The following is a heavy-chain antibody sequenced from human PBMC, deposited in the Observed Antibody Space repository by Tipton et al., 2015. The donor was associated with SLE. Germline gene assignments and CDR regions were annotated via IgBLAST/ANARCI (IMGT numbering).Heavy chain of an antibody. Sequence: SLRLSCTASGFTFGDYAMNWVRQAPGKGLEWVSSISTSNIYIHYADSVKGRFTISRDNAKNSLFLQMNSLRAEDTAVYYCASIRTTRNAFDVWGQGTVVTVSS. CDR2: ISTSNIYI. V-gene: IGHV3-21*03. D-gene: IGHD1-1*01. J-gene: IGHJ3*01. CDR1: GFTFGDYA. CDR3: ASIRTTRNAFDV.